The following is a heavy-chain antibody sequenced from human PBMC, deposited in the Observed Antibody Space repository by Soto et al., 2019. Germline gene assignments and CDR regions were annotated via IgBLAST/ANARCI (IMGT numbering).Heavy chain of an antibody. V-gene: IGHV4-34*01. CDR1: GGSFSGYY. D-gene: IGHD6-13*01. J-gene: IGHJ4*02. Sequence: SETLSLTCAVYGGSFSGYYWGWIRQPPGKGLEWIGEMHHSGSTKYNPSLKSRVTISVDTSKNQLSLRLSSVTAAATAVYYCARVARRYSSSWFENWGQGALVAVST. CDR2: MHHSGST. CDR3: ARVARRYSSSWFEN.